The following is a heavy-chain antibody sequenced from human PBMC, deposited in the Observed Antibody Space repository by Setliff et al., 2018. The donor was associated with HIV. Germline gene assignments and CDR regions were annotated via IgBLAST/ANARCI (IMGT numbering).Heavy chain of an antibody. D-gene: IGHD6-6*01. Sequence: PGGSLRLSCAASGFTFSSYSMNWVRQAPGKGLEWVSSISSSSSYIYYADSVKGRFTISRDNAKNSLYLQMNSLRAEDTAVYYCAREALVSSYYFDYWGQGTLVTVSS. CDR3: AREALVSSYYFDY. CDR2: ISSSSSYI. J-gene: IGHJ4*02. CDR1: GFTFSSYS. V-gene: IGHV3-21*01.